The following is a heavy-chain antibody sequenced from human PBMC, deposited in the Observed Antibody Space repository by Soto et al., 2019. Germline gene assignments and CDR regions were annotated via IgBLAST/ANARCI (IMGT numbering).Heavy chain of an antibody. CDR3: AGGIAAPPLGY. J-gene: IGHJ4*02. CDR2: IYHSGST. D-gene: IGHD6-6*01. V-gene: IGHV4-30-2*01. Sequence: SETQSLTCAVSGGTIRSGGYSWSWIRQPPGKGLEWIGYIYHSGSTYYNPSLKSRVTISVDRSKNQFSLKLSSVTAADTAGYYGAGGIAAPPLGYGGQGTLVPVPS. CDR1: GGTIRSGGYS.